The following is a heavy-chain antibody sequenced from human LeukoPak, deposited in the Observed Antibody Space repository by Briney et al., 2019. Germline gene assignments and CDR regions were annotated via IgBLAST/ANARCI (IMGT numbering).Heavy chain of an antibody. J-gene: IGHJ4*02. D-gene: IGHD1-1*01. Sequence: GWSLRLSCAASGCTFSDYWMIWVRQAPGKGLVWVSRINRDGSTPGYADSVKGRFTISRDNAKNTLYLQMNSLRAEDTAVYYCARENWYLDSWGQGTLVTVSS. V-gene: IGHV3-74*01. CDR1: GCTFSDYW. CDR3: ARENWYLDS. CDR2: INRDGSTP.